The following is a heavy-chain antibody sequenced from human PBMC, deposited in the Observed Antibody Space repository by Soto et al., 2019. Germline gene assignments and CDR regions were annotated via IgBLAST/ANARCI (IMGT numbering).Heavy chain of an antibody. V-gene: IGHV3-30-3*01. CDR1: GFTFSNYA. CDR3: ARADYYGSGSYRQYYYNAMDV. CDR2: ISFDGNNK. D-gene: IGHD3-10*01. Sequence: GGSLRLSCAASGFTFSNYAMHWVRQAPGKGLEWVAVISFDGNNKNYADSVKGRFTISRDNSKNTLFLQVNSLGTEDTAVYYCARADYYGSGSYRQYYYNAMDVWGQGTTVTVSS. J-gene: IGHJ6*02.